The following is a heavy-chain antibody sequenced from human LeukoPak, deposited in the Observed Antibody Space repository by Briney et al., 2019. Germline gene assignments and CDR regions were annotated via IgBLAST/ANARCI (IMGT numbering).Heavy chain of an antibody. CDR2: IYSGGST. CDR1: TFTFSNAW. D-gene: IGHD6-13*01. Sequence: GGSLRLSCAASTFTFSNAWMSWVRQAPGKGLEWVSVIYSGGSTYYADSVKGRFTISRHNSKNTLYLQMNSLRAEDTAVYYCGGSSSWYHFDYWGQGTLVTVSS. J-gene: IGHJ4*02. V-gene: IGHV3-53*04. CDR3: GGSSSWYHFDY.